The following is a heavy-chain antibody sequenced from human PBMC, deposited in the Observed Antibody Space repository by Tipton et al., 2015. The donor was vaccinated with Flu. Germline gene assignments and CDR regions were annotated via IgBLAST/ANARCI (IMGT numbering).Heavy chain of an antibody. CDR2: IYNSEYT. CDR1: GYSIRSGYY. CDR3: ARDPSLGMPDYFDY. J-gene: IGHJ4*02. D-gene: IGHD2-2*01. V-gene: IGHV4-38-2*02. Sequence: TLSLTCTVSGYSIRSGYYWGWIRQPPGKGLEWIGYIYNSEYTKYNPSLQSRVTISVDTSKKQFSLQLRSVTAADTAVYYCARDPSLGMPDYFDYWGQGTLVTASS.